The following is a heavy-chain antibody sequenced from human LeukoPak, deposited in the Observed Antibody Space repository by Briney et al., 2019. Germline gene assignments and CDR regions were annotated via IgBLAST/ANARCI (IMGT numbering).Heavy chain of an antibody. Sequence: GGSLRLSCAASGFTFSSYAMHWVRQAPGKGLEWVSYISTTSSTIFYADSVKGRFTISRDNAKNSVYLQMNSLGVKDTAVYYCARVHGAYPIDYWGQGTLVTVSS. V-gene: IGHV3-48*01. CDR3: ARVHGAYPIDY. D-gene: IGHD4/OR15-4a*01. J-gene: IGHJ4*02. CDR2: ISTTSSTI. CDR1: GFTFSSYA.